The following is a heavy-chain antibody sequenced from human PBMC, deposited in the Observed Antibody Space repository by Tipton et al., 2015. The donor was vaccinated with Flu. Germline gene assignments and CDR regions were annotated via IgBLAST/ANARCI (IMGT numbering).Heavy chain of an antibody. J-gene: IGHJ3*02. CDR2: IYNNAYT. D-gene: IGHD6-13*01. CDR1: GGSIGAFY. V-gene: IGHV4-4*09. Sequence: GLVKPSETLSLTCTVSGGSIGAFYWNWIRQPPGKGLEWIGYIYNNAYTKYNPSPKSRVTISVDTSKKQFSLQLRSVIAADTAVYYCARPSGIAAAWGAFDIWGQGTMVTVSS. CDR3: ARPSGIAAAWGAFDI.